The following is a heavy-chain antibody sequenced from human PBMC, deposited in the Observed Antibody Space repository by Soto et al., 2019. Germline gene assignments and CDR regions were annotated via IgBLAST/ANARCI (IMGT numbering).Heavy chain of an antibody. V-gene: IGHV4-34*01. J-gene: IGHJ5*02. CDR1: GGSFSGYY. CDR3: ARAYCGGDCYPNWFDP. CDR2: INHSGST. D-gene: IGHD2-21*02. Sequence: PSETLSLTCAVYGGSFSGYYWSWIRQPPGKGLEWIGEINHSGSTNYNPSLKSRVTISVDTSKNQFSLKLSSVTAADTAVYYCARAYCGGDCYPNWFDPWGQGTLVTVSS.